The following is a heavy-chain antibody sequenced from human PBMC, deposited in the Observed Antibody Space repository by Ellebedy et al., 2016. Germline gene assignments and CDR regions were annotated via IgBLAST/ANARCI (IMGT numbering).Heavy chain of an antibody. D-gene: IGHD3-16*01. V-gene: IGHV3-53*01. CDR2: IYSGGST. CDR1: GFTVSSNY. Sequence: GESLKISXAASGFTVSSNYMSWVRQAPGKGLEWVSVIYSGGSTYYADSVRGRFTISRDNAKNSLFLQMNSLRAEDTSVYYCVRGVGGTSLNWFDPWGQGTPVTVSS. CDR3: VRGVGGTSLNWFDP. J-gene: IGHJ5*02.